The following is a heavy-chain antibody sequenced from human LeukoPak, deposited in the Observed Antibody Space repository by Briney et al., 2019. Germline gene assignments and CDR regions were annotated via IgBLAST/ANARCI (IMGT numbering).Heavy chain of an antibody. V-gene: IGHV1-2*02. D-gene: IGHD4-17*01. J-gene: IGHJ4*02. CDR3: ARSDYGDYVVHY. Sequence: ASVKVSCKASGYTFTSYDINWVRQAAGQGVEGMGWINPNSGGTNYAQKFQGRVTMTRDTSISTAYMELSRLRSDDTAVYYCARSDYGDYVVHYWGQGTLVTVSS. CDR1: GYTFTSYD. CDR2: INPNSGGT.